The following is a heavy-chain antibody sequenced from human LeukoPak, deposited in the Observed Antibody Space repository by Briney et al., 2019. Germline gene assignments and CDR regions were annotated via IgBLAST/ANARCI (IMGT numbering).Heavy chain of an antibody. CDR1: GGSISSGYYY. Sequence: PSEALSLTCTVSGGSISSGYYYWSWIRQPPGKGLEWIGYIYYSGSTNYNPSLKGRVTISVDTSKNQFSLKLSSVTAADTAVYYCARSSGWSPGCYFDYWGQGTLVTVSS. V-gene: IGHV4-61*01. CDR3: ARSSGWSPGCYFDY. D-gene: IGHD6-19*01. J-gene: IGHJ4*02. CDR2: IYYSGST.